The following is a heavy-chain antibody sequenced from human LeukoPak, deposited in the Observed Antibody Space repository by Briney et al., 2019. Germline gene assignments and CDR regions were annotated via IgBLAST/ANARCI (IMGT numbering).Heavy chain of an antibody. CDR1: GGSISSYY. CDR2: IYYSGST. Sequence: SETLSLTCTVSGGSISSYYWSWIRQPPGKGLEWIGYIYYSGSTNYNPSLKSRVTISVDTSKNQFPLKLSSVTAADTAVYYCARVSFGCYDFWSGYCHAFDIWGQGTMVTVSS. CDR3: ARVSFGCYDFWSGYCHAFDI. V-gene: IGHV4-59*01. D-gene: IGHD3-3*01. J-gene: IGHJ3*02.